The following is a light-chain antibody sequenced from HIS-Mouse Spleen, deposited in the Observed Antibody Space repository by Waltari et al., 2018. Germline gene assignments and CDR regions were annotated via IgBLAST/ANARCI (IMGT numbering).Light chain of an antibody. CDR3: QSYDSSLSGVV. J-gene: IGLJ2*01. CDR2: GNS. CDR1: SSNIGAGYD. Sequence: QSVLTQPPSVSGAPGQRVTISCTGSSSNIGAGYDVHWYQQLPGTAPKLLINGNSNRPSGVPDRFPGSQSGTPASLAITGLEAEDEADDYCQSYDSSLSGVVFGGGTKLTVL. V-gene: IGLV1-40*01.